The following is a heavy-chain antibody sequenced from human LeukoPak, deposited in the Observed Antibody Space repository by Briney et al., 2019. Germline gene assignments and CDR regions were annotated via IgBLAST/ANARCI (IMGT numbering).Heavy chain of an antibody. CDR3: AKTSYYGSGSELPDH. D-gene: IGHD3-10*01. Sequence: GGSLRLSCAASGFTFSNYAMSWVRQAPGKGLEWVSAMSPSDGRTYYTDSLRGRFTISRDNSKNTLFLQMNNLRAEDTAIYYCAKTSYYGSGSELPDHWGQGSLVTVSS. J-gene: IGHJ4*02. CDR1: GFTFSNYA. V-gene: IGHV3-23*01. CDR2: MSPSDGRT.